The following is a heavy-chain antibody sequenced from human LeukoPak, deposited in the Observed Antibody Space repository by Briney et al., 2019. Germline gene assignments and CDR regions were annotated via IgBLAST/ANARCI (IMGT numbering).Heavy chain of an antibody. Sequence: GGSLTLSCAASGFAFSSYTMNWVRQALGKGLEWVSSISMSSTYIYYADSVKGRFTISRDNAKNSLYLQMNSLRAEDTAVYYCAREFRAAAGKSFDYWGQGTLVTVSS. D-gene: IGHD6-13*01. CDR1: GFAFSSYT. CDR3: AREFRAAAGKSFDY. CDR2: ISMSSTYI. J-gene: IGHJ4*02. V-gene: IGHV3-21*01.